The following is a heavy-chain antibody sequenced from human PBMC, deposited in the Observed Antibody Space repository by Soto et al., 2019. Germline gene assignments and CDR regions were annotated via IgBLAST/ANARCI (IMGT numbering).Heavy chain of an antibody. V-gene: IGHV3-48*04. CDR1: GLNLIDHS. D-gene: IGHD6-6*01. CDR3: ARGSSSSPPY. CDR2: ISSGSSSI. Sequence: GGSLRLSCAVSGLNLIDHSINWVRQAPGRGLEWVSYISSGSSSIYYAESVKGRFTTSRDNAQKSLYLQMNSLRVEDTAVYYYARGSSSSPPYRGQGTLVTVSP. J-gene: IGHJ1*01.